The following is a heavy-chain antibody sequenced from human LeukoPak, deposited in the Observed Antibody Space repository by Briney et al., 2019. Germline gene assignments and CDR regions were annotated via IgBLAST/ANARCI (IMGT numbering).Heavy chain of an antibody. D-gene: IGHD1-1*01. CDR3: ARDMLLEGFDY. CDR1: GFTFSSYG. J-gene: IGHJ4*02. CDR2: IWYDGSNK. V-gene: IGHV3-33*01. Sequence: GRSLRLSCAASGFTFSSYGMHWVRQAPGKGLEWVAVIWYDGSNKYYADSVKGRFTISRDNSKNTLYRQMNSLRAEDTAVYYCARDMLLEGFDYWGQGTLVTVSS.